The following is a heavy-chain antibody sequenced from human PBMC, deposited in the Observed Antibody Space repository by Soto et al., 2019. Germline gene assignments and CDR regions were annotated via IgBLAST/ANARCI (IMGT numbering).Heavy chain of an antibody. CDR1: GGSISSGGYY. CDR3: ASTRDFWSGYHAL. V-gene: IGHV4-31*03. Sequence: TSETLSLTCTVSGGSISSGGYYWSWIRQHPGKGLEWIGYIYYSGSTYYNPSLKSRVTISVDTSKNQFSLKLSSVTAADTAVYYCASTRDFWSGYHALWGQGTLVTVSS. J-gene: IGHJ4*02. CDR2: IYYSGST. D-gene: IGHD3-3*01.